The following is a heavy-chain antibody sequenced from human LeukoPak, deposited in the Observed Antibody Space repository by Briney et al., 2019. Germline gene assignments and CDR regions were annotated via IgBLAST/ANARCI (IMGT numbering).Heavy chain of an antibody. D-gene: IGHD3-10*01. J-gene: IGHJ5*02. CDR1: GFTLNGYW. V-gene: IGHV3-74*01. Sequence: GGSLGLSCAAPGFTLNGYWMHWVRQAPGKGLVWVSRINSDGSTTSYADSVKGRFTISRDNSKNMLYLQMNSLRAEDTAVYFCARVATGSYDWFDPWGQGTLVTVSS. CDR3: ARVATGSYDWFDP. CDR2: INSDGSTT.